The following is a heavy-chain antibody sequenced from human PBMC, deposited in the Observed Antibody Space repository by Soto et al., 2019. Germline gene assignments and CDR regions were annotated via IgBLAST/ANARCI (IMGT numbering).Heavy chain of an antibody. CDR2: ISNNGSNK. V-gene: IGHV3-30*18. D-gene: IGHD5-18*01. J-gene: IGHJ2*01. CDR1: GFTFSTYG. Sequence: GGSLRLSCSASGFTFSTYGMHWVRQAPGKGLEWVAVISNNGSNKYYADSVKGRFTISRDNSKNTLYLQMNSLRAEDTAVYYCAKDVRVYSYGWDWYFDLWGRGTLVTVSS. CDR3: AKDVRVYSYGWDWYFDL.